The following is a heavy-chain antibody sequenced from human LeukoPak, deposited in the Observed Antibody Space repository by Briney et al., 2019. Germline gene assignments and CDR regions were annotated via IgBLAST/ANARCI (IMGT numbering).Heavy chain of an antibody. J-gene: IGHJ4*02. Sequence: GGSLRLSCAASGFTFSSYEMNWVRQAPGKGLQWVSYISSSGSTIYYADSVKGRFTISRDSSKNTLFLQMNRLRPEDAAVYYCAKAPVTTCRGAYCYPFDYWGQGTLVTVSS. CDR3: AKAPVTTCRGAYCYPFDY. CDR1: GFTFSSYE. D-gene: IGHD2-21*01. CDR2: ISSSGSTI. V-gene: IGHV3-48*03.